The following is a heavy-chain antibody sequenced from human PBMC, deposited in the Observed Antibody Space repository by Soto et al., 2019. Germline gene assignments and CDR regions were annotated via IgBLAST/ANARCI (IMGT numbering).Heavy chain of an antibody. CDR1: GGTFSSYA. D-gene: IGHD2-8*01. CDR2: IIPIFGTA. CDR3: ASVLFSSLYCTNAVCPLGYYYYGMDV. V-gene: IGHV1-69*06. J-gene: IGHJ6*02. Sequence: SVKVSCKASGGTFSSYAISWVRQAPGQGLEWMGGIIPIFGTANYAQKFQGRVTITADKSTSTAYMELSSLRSEDTAVYYCASVLFSSLYCTNAVCPLGYYYYGMDVWGQGTTVTVSS.